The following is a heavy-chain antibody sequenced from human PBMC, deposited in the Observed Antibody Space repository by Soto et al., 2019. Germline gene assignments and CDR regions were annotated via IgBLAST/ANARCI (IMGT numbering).Heavy chain of an antibody. J-gene: IGHJ4*02. CDR2: TSYDGSNK. V-gene: IGHV3-30*18. D-gene: IGHD5-18*01. Sequence: QVQLVESGGGVVQPGRSLRLSCAAPGFTFSSYGMHWVRQAPGKGLEWVAVTSYDGSNKYYADSVKGRFTISRDNSKNTLYLQMNSLRAEDTAVYYCAKDQDTAMVMVDYWGQGTLVTVSS. CDR1: GFTFSSYG. CDR3: AKDQDTAMVMVDY.